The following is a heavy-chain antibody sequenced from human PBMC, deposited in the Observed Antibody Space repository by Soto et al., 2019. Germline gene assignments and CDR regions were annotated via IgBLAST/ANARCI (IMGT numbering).Heavy chain of an antibody. CDR1: GFTYTTYG. Sequence: PGGSLRLYCAFSGFTYTTYGISLVCPASGKRQEWVSDISGSGGVTYYADSVKGRFTVSRDNFKNTLYLQMNSLTAEDTAMFYCVIESLAVQLYQHAYSGQGTLDTVSS. V-gene: IGHV3-23*01. D-gene: IGHD1-1*01. CDR2: ISGSGGVT. CDR3: VIESLAVQLYQHAY. J-gene: IGHJ1*01.